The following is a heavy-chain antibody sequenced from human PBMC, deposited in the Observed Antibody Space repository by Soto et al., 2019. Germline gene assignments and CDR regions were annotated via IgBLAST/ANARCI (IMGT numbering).Heavy chain of an antibody. CDR3: ARSVFP. J-gene: IGHJ5*02. CDR1: GGSISTGGYY. Sequence: QVQLQESGPGLVKPSQTLSLTCTVSGGSISTGGYYWNWIRQHPGKGLEWIGYFYYSGSTYYNPSLKSRVTISVNTTTNQFSLTLSSVTAADTAVYYCARSVFPWGQGTLVTVSS. V-gene: IGHV4-31*03. CDR2: FYYSGST.